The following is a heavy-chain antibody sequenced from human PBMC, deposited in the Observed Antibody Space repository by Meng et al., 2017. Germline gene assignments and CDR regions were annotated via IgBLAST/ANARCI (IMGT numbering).Heavy chain of an antibody. J-gene: IGHJ5*02. Sequence: SETLSLTCAVYGGSFSGYYWSWIRQPPGKGLEWIGEINHSGSTNYNTSLKSRVTISVDTSKNQFSLKLSSVTATDTAVYYCARDYGDYSSWGQGTLVTVSS. D-gene: IGHD4-17*01. CDR3: ARDYGDYSS. V-gene: IGHV4-34*01. CDR1: GGSFSGYY. CDR2: INHSGST.